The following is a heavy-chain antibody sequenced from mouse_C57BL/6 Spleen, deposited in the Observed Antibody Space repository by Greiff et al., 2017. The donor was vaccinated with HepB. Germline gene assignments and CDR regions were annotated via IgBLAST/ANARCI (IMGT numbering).Heavy chain of an antibody. V-gene: IGHV3-1*01. CDR1: GYSITSGYD. D-gene: IGHD2-3*01. Sequence: EVQLVESGPGMVKPSQSLSLTCTVTGYSITSGYDWHWIRHFPGNKLEWMGYISYSGSTNYNPSLKSRISITHDTSKNHFFLKLNSVTTEDTATYYCARGGTYEGYFDVWGTGTTVTVSS. J-gene: IGHJ1*03. CDR2: ISYSGST. CDR3: ARGGTYEGYFDV.